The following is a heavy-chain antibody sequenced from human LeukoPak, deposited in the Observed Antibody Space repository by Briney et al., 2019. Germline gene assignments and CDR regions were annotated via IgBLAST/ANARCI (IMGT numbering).Heavy chain of an antibody. CDR3: ARGGWELSY. Sequence: TGGSLRLSCAASGFTFSSYEMAWVRQAPGKGLEWVSYISSGGSTIYYADSVKGRFTISRDNAKNSLYLQMNSLRAEDTAVYYCARGGWELSYWGQGTLVTVSS. V-gene: IGHV3-48*03. J-gene: IGHJ4*02. D-gene: IGHD1-26*01. CDR2: ISSGGSTI. CDR1: GFTFSSYE.